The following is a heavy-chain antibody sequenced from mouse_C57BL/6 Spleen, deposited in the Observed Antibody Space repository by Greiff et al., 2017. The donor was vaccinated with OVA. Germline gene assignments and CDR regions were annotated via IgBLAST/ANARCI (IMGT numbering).Heavy chain of an antibody. J-gene: IGHJ3*01. Sequence: VQLQQSGPELVKPGASVKISCKASGYTFTDYYMNWVKQSPGKSLEWIGDINPNNGGTSYNQKFKGKATLTVDKSSSTAYMQLRSLTSEDSAVYCWAREYYGGSYPAGLDYGGQGTLVTVSA. V-gene: IGHV1-26*01. CDR1: GYTFTDYY. D-gene: IGHD1-1*01. CDR3: AREYYGGSYPAGLDY. CDR2: INPNNGGT.